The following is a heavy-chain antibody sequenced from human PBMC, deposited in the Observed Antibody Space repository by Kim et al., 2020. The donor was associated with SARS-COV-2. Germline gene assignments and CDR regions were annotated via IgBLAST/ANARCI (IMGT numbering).Heavy chain of an antibody. V-gene: IGHV3-33*01. CDR3: ARDLSAYCGGDCYRFDY. J-gene: IGHJ4*02. CDR1: GFTFSSYG. Sequence: GGSLRLSCAASGFTFSSYGMHWVRQAPGKGLEWVAVIWYDGSNKYYADSVKGRFTISRDNSKNTLYLQMNSLRAEDTAVYYCARDLSAYCGGDCYRFDYWGQGTLVTVSS. CDR2: IWYDGSNK. D-gene: IGHD2-21*01.